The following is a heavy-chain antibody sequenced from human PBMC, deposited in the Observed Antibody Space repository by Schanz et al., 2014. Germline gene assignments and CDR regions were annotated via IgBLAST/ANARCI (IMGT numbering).Heavy chain of an antibody. Sequence: QVQLVESGGGVVQPGRSLRLSCAASGITLSGYGLHWVRQAPGKGLEWVGFISFDGRNTGYAHSVKGRFTISRDNSKNTVNLQMNSLRAEDTAVYYCAKEKEEVAADGSFFDYWGQGTRVAVSS. CDR3: AKEKEEVAADGSFFDY. D-gene: IGHD6-13*01. CDR1: GITLSGYG. J-gene: IGHJ4*02. V-gene: IGHV3-30*18. CDR2: ISFDGRNT.